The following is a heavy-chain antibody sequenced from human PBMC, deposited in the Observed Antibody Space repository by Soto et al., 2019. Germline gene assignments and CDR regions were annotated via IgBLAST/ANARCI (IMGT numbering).Heavy chain of an antibody. V-gene: IGHV2-5*02. D-gene: IGHD6-19*01. J-gene: IGHJ4*02. Sequence: SLPTLVNPKQTLTLTCSFSGFALINNRVCVGCIFQPPGEALEWLALIYWDDDKRYSPSLKTRLTITKDSPKNRVVLTMSDMDPVDTATYYCAHIVVDGLGYYFDYWGQGTLVTVSS. CDR1: GFALINNRVC. CDR2: IYWDDDK. CDR3: AHIVVDGLGYYFDY.